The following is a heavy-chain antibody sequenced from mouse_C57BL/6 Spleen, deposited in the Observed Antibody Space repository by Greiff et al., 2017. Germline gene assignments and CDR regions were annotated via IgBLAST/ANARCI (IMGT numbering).Heavy chain of an antibody. CDR3: ARKRDYYGSSYWYFDV. CDR2: IYPGDGDT. CDR1: GYAFSSSW. V-gene: IGHV1-82*01. D-gene: IGHD1-1*01. Sequence: QVQLQQSGPELVKPGASVKISCKASGYAFSSSWMNWVKQRPGKGLEWIGRIYPGDGDTNYNGKFKGKATLTADKSSSTAYMQLSSLTSEDAAVYFCARKRDYYGSSYWYFDVWGTGTTVTVSS. J-gene: IGHJ1*03.